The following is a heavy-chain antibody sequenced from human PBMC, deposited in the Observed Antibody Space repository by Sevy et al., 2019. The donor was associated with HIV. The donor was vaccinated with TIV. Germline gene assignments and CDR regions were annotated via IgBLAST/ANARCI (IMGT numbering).Heavy chain of an antibody. CDR2: IKHDGSEK. J-gene: IGHJ4*02. V-gene: IGHV3-7*01. CDR1: GFNFRSYW. CDR3: ARERQEEDKSGAKFDY. Sequence: GGSLRLSCEVSGFNFRSYWMSWVRQAPGKGLEWVANIKHDGSEKYYLDSVKGRFTVSRDNGKNSLYLQMTSLRVDDAALYYCARERQEEDKSGAKFDYWGRGTLVTVSS. D-gene: IGHD3-10*01.